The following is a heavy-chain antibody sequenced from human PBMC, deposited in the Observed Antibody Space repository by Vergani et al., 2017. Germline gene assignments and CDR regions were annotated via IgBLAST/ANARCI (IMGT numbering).Heavy chain of an antibody. CDR1: GFTFSSYW. V-gene: IGHV3-7*01. Sequence: EVQLVESGGGLVQPGGSLRLSCAASGFTFSSYWMSWVRQAPGKGLEWVANIKQDGSEKYYVDSVKGRFTISRDNAKNSLYLQMNSLRAEDTAVYYCARSVVTQDYYYYGMDVWGQGTTVTVSS. D-gene: IGHD4-23*01. CDR2: IKQDGSEK. CDR3: ARSVVTQDYYYYGMDV. J-gene: IGHJ6*02.